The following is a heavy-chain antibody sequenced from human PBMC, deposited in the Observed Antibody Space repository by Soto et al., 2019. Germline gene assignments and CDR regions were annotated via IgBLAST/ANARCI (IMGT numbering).Heavy chain of an antibody. Sequence: LGGSLRLSCAASGFTFSSYWMSWVRQAPGKGLEWVANIKQDGSEKYYVDSVKGRFTISRDNAKNSLYLQMNSLRAEDTAVYYCARDLGSSGQYYYYGMDVWGQGTTVTVSS. J-gene: IGHJ6*02. CDR3: ARDLGSSGQYYYYGMDV. CDR1: GFTFSSYW. V-gene: IGHV3-7*01. CDR2: IKQDGSEK. D-gene: IGHD3-22*01.